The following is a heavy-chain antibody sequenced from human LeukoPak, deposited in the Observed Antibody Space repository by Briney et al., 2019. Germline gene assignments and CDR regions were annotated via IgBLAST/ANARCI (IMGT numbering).Heavy chain of an antibody. D-gene: IGHD2-8*01. CDR2: IYDSERT. Sequence: GSLRLSCAASGFAMSSNYMSWVRQPPGKGLEWIGYIYDSERTDYIPSLKSRVTISVDTSKNQFSLNLVSVTAADTAVYYCARGVLSCTDGVCYFHFDYWGQGTLVTVSS. J-gene: IGHJ4*02. CDR1: GFAMSSNY. CDR3: ARGVLSCTDGVCYFHFDY. V-gene: IGHV4-59*08.